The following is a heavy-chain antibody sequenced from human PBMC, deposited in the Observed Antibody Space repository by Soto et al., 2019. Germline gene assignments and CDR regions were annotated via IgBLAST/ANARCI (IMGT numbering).Heavy chain of an antibody. V-gene: IGHV3-30-3*01. CDR3: ARDRGEYSIGWYGFDY. CDR1: GFTFSSYA. CDR2: ISYDGSNK. D-gene: IGHD6-19*01. Sequence: QVQLVESGGGVVQPGRSLRLSCAASGFTFSSYAKHWVRQAPGMGLEWVAVISYDGSNKYYADSVKGRFTISRDNSKNTLYLQMNSLRAEDTAVYYFARDRGEYSIGWYGFDYWGQGTLVTVSS. J-gene: IGHJ4*02.